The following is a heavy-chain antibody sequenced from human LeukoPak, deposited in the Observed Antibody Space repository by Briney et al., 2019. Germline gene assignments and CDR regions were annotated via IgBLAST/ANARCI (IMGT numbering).Heavy chain of an antibody. Sequence: GASVKVSCKASGYTFTSYDINWVRQATGQGLEWMGWMNPNSGNTGYAQKFQDRVTMTRNTSISTAYMELSSLRSEDTAVYYCARDHSGQWLPLDYWGQGTLVTVSS. CDR1: GYTFTSYD. V-gene: IGHV1-8*01. CDR2: MNPNSGNT. D-gene: IGHD6-19*01. CDR3: ARDHSGQWLPLDY. J-gene: IGHJ4*02.